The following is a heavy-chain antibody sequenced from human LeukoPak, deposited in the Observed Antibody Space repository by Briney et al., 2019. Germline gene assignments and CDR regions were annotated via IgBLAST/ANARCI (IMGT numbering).Heavy chain of an antibody. CDR2: ISGSGGST. CDR3: ALIRGYSYGDYYFDQ. CDR1: GFSFSSYA. J-gene: IGHJ4*02. D-gene: IGHD5-18*01. Sequence: GGSLRLSCAASGFSFSSYAMSWVRQAPGKGLEWVSAISGSGGSTYYADSVKGRFTISRDNSKNTLYLQMNSQRAEDTTVYYCALIRGYSYGDYYFDQWGQGSLVTVSS. V-gene: IGHV3-23*01.